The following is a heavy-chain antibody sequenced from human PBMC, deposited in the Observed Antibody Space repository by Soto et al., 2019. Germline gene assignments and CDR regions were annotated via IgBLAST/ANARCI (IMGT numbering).Heavy chain of an antibody. CDR2: IYPSGMP. Sequence: SETLSLTCTVSGGSISSSAYSWSWIRQPPGKGLEWIGYIYPSGMPFYNPSLRSRVTISIDRSNDQFSLNLKSVTAADTAVYYCARERGGYGLFDSWGQGTLVTVSS. D-gene: IGHD5-18*01. V-gene: IGHV4-30-2*01. CDR1: GGSISSSAYS. J-gene: IGHJ4*02. CDR3: ARERGGYGLFDS.